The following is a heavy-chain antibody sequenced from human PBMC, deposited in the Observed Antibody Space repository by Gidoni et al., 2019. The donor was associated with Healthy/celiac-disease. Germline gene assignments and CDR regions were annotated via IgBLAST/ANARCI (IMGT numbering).Heavy chain of an antibody. V-gene: IGHV3-15*01. Sequence: EVQLVESGGGLVKPGGSLRLSCAASGFTFSNAWMSWVRKAPGKGLEWVGRIKSKTDGGTTDYAAPVKGRFTISRDDSKNTLYLQMNSLKTEDTAVYYCTTVKGHCSSTSCYADYYYYMDVWGKGTTVTVSS. CDR3: TTVKGHCSSTSCYADYYYYMDV. CDR1: GFTFSNAW. D-gene: IGHD2-2*01. CDR2: IKSKTDGGTT. J-gene: IGHJ6*03.